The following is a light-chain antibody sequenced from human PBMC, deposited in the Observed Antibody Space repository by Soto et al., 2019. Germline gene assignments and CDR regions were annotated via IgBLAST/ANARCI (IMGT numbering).Light chain of an antibody. J-gene: IGKJ5*01. CDR1: QSVSSSY. CDR2: GAS. CDR3: QQYGSSPRIT. Sequence: EKVVTQSPGTLSLSPGERATLSCRASQSVSSSYVAWYQQKTGQAPRLLIYGASSRATGIPDRFSGSGSGTDFTLTISRLEPEDFAVYYCQQYGSSPRITFGQGKRLEIK. V-gene: IGKV3-20*01.